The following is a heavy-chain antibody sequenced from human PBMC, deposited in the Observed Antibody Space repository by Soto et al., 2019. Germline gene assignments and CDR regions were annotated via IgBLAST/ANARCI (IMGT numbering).Heavy chain of an antibody. Sequence: ASVEVSCKVSGYTLTELSMHWVRQAPGKGLEWMGGFDPEDGETIYAQKFQGRVTMTEDTSTDTAYMELSSLRSEDTAVYYCATRDGITMVRGVITSGYYGMDVWGQGTTVTVSS. D-gene: IGHD3-10*01. V-gene: IGHV1-24*01. J-gene: IGHJ6*02. CDR1: GYTLTELS. CDR2: FDPEDGET. CDR3: ATRDGITMVRGVITSGYYGMDV.